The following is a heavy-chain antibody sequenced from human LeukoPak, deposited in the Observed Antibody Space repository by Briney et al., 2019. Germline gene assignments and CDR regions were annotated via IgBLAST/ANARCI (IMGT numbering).Heavy chain of an antibody. CDR1: GYTFTSYY. CDR2: INPYSGGT. V-gene: IGHV1-2*02. CDR3: AREASKSPVITNFDF. Sequence: ASVKVSCKASGYTFTSYYMHWVRQAPGQGLEWMGWINPYSGGTNYAQKFQGRVTMTRDTSINTAYMELSRLTSVDSAVYYCAREASKSPVITNFDFWGQGTLVTVSS. J-gene: IGHJ4*02. D-gene: IGHD3-10*01.